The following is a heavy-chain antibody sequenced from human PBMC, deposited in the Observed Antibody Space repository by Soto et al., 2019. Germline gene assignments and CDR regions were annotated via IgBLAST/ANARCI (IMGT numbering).Heavy chain of an antibody. CDR1: RGTFSRYS. CDR3: AREDRDRETGLVPAAIDGMDV. Sequence: QVQLVQSWAEVKKPGSSVKVSCKGSRGTFSRYSFTWVRQAPGHGLEWMGRSLPVFGIASYAQKFQGRVTITADKSTSTAYMELSSLRSEDTAVYYCAREDRDRETGLVPAAIDGMDVWGQGTTVTVSS. CDR2: SLPVFGIA. J-gene: IGHJ6*02. V-gene: IGHV1-69*08. D-gene: IGHD2-2*01.